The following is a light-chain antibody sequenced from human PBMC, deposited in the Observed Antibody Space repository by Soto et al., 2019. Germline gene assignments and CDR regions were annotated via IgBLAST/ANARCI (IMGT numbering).Light chain of an antibody. V-gene: IGLV3-1*01. CDR1: KLGNKY. CDR2: QDT. Sequence: SYELTQPPSVSVSPGQTASITCSGDKLGNKYTCWYQQKPGQSPVLVIFQDTKRPSGIPERFSGSNSGNTATLTIRGTQAIDEADYYCQTWDTSTVVFGGGTKVTVL. J-gene: IGLJ3*02. CDR3: QTWDTSTVV.